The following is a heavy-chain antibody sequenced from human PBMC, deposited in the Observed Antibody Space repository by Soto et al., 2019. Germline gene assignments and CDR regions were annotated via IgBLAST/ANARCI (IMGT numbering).Heavy chain of an antibody. CDR1: GYTFTDYY. V-gene: IGHV1-2*02. CDR2: INPNNGGT. Sequence: QVQLVQSGAEVKKPGASVKVSCKTSGYTFTDYYLHWVRQAPGQGLEWMGWINPNNGGTNYAQKFQGRFTMTSDTSVSTAYMALSRLRSDDTAVYYFARGDFYGSGSYYRDYWGQGTLVTVSS. J-gene: IGHJ4*02. D-gene: IGHD3-10*01. CDR3: ARGDFYGSGSYYRDY.